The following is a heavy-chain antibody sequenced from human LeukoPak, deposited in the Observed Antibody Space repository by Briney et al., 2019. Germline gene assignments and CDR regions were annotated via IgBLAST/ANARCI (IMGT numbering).Heavy chain of an antibody. J-gene: IGHJ3*02. Sequence: SETLSLTCTVSGGSISSSTWWGWVRQPPGKGLECIGEIHHSGTTNYNPSLKSRVTISLDTSRNQFSLKLNSVTAADTAVYYCAKSNGYGLVDIWGQGTMVTVSS. CDR3: AKSNGYGLVDI. CDR1: GGSISSSTW. V-gene: IGHV4-4*02. D-gene: IGHD3-10*01. CDR2: IHHSGTT.